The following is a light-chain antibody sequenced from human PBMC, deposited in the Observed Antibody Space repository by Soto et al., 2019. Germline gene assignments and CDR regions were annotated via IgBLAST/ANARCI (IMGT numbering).Light chain of an antibody. J-gene: IGLJ3*02. V-gene: IGLV2-14*01. CDR2: EST. CDR1: SNDIGGYNY. CDR3: SSSTTRSTLV. Sequence: QSALTQPASVSGSPGQSITISCTGTSNDIGGYNYVSWHQHHPGKAPKVLIYESTYRPSGVSNRFSASKSANTASLTISGLQAEDEATYYCSSSTTRSTLVFGGGTKLTVL.